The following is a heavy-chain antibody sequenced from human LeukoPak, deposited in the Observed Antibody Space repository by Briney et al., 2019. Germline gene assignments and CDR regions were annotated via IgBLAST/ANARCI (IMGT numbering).Heavy chain of an antibody. CDR2: SRNKANFYTT. Sequence: GGSLRLSCAASGFTFSDYSMNWVRQAPGKGLEWVGRSRNKANFYTTEYAASVKARFTISRDDSKNSLNLQMNSLKTEDTAVYYCTRVPRGGTYFDYWGQGTLVTVSS. V-gene: IGHV3-72*01. CDR3: TRVPRGGTYFDY. D-gene: IGHD1-26*01. CDR1: GFTFSDYS. J-gene: IGHJ4*02.